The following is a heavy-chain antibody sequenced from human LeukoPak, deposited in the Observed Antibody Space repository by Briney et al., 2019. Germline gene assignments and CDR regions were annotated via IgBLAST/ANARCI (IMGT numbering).Heavy chain of an antibody. J-gene: IGHJ4*02. CDR2: IGHDGTKI. Sequence: GGSLRLSCAASGFTFSTYGMHWVRQAPGKGLEWVAFIGHDGTKIYYADSVQGRFTISRDNSKSTLYLQMNSLSGEDTALYCCAKDHVTWGNRYFDHWGQGTLGTVSS. CDR1: GFTFSTYG. D-gene: IGHD3-16*01. V-gene: IGHV3-30*02. CDR3: AKDHVTWGNRYFDH.